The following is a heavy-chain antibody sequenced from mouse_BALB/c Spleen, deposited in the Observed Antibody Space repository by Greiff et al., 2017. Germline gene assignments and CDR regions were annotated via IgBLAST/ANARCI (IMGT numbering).Heavy chain of an antibody. CDR2: INPYNDGT. J-gene: IGHJ4*01. D-gene: IGHD2-14*01. CDR1: GYTFTSYV. CDR3: AREGIGGLMDY. Sequence: EVQLQQSGPELEKPGASVKMSCKASGYTFTSYVMHWVKQKPGQGLEWIGYINPYNDGTKYNEKFKGKATLTSDKSSSTAYMELSSLTSEDSAVYYCAREGIGGLMDYWGQGTSVTVSS. V-gene: IGHV1-14*01.